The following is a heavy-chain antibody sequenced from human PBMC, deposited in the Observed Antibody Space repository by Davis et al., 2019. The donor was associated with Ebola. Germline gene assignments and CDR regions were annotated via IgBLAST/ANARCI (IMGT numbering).Heavy chain of an antibody. D-gene: IGHD2-2*01. CDR1: GYSFSDSW. CDR2: IFPRDSDT. CDR3: ARQGTTSWDS. V-gene: IGHV5-51*01. J-gene: IGHJ4*02. Sequence: GESLKISCRGSGYSFSDSWIAWVRQMPGKGLEWMGIIFPRDSDTRYSPSFQGQVTISVDKSIRTAYLHWNSLKASDTATYYCARQGTTSWDSWGQGTLVTVSS.